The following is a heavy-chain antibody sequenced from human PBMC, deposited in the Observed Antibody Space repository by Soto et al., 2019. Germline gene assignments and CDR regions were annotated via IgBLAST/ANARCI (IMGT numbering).Heavy chain of an antibody. CDR1: GGSISSYY. Sequence: QVQLQESGPGLVKPSETLSLTCTVSGGSISSYYWSWIRQPPGKGLEWIGYIYYSGSTNYNPSLKSRVTISVDTSKNQFSLKLSSVTAAETAAYYCARDFRLAVTANDDYYYGMDVWGQGTTVTVSS. J-gene: IGHJ6*02. CDR3: ARDFRLAVTANDDYYYGMDV. CDR2: IYYSGST. D-gene: IGHD2-21*02. V-gene: IGHV4-59*01.